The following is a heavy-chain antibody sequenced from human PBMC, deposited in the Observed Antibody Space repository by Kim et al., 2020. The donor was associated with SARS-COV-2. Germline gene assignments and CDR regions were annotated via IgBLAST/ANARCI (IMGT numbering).Heavy chain of an antibody. CDR3: ARVAHTGRWQQLAFDY. Sequence: ASVKVSCKASGYTFTGYYMHWVRQAPGQGLEWMGWINPNSGGTNYAQKFQGWVTMTRDTSISTAYMELSRLRSDDTAVYYCARVAHTGRWQQLAFDYWGQGTLVTVSS. D-gene: IGHD6-13*01. CDR1: GYTFTGYY. CDR2: INPNSGGT. V-gene: IGHV1-2*04. J-gene: IGHJ4*02.